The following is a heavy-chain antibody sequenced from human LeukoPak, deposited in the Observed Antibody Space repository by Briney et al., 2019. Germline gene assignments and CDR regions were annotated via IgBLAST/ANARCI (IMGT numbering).Heavy chain of an antibody. V-gene: IGHV4-59*08. CDR3: ARGARAGYNLEPFDN. Sequence: SETLSLTCTVSGLSLRSYYCSWFRPPPGKGLEWIGYIYNSGSTKYNPSLKSRVTISVDRSKNPISLKLSSVTAADTAVYYCARGARAGYNLEPFDNWGQGTLVTVSS. CDR2: IYNSGST. D-gene: IGHD5-24*01. J-gene: IGHJ4*02. CDR1: GLSLRSYY.